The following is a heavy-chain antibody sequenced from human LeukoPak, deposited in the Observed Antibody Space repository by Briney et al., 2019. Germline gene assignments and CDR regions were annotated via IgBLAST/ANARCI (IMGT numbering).Heavy chain of an antibody. J-gene: IGHJ4*02. Sequence: GGSLRLSRSASGFTFRSYAMHWVRQAPGKGLEYFSAISSNGGTIYYADSVKGRFTISRDNSKNTVYLQMSSLRADDPGVYYCVKDRDLFGVVIGTPVAGSFDDWGQGTLVTVSS. CDR3: VKDRDLFGVVIGTPVAGSFDD. D-gene: IGHD3-3*01. CDR2: ISSNGGTI. V-gene: IGHV3-64D*09. CDR1: GFTFRSYA.